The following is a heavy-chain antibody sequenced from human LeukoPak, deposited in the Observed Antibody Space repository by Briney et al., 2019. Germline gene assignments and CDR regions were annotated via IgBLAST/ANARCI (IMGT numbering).Heavy chain of an antibody. V-gene: IGHV1-69*06. Sequence: SVKVSCKASGGTFSSYAISWVRQAPGQGLEWMGGIIPIFGTANYAQKFQGRVTITADKSTSTANMELSSLRSEDTAVYYCARGGSIAVTGWFDPWGQGTLVTVSS. CDR3: ARGGSIAVTGWFDP. J-gene: IGHJ5*02. CDR2: IIPIFGTA. D-gene: IGHD6-19*01. CDR1: GGTFSSYA.